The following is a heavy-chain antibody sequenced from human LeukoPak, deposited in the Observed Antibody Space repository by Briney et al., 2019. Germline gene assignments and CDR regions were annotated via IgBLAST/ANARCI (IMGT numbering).Heavy chain of an antibody. J-gene: IGHJ4*02. D-gene: IGHD3-10*01. CDR1: ADSISSSGHY. CDR2: IHFSGST. Sequence: SQTLSLTCTVSADSISSSGHYWTWIRQHPGKGPETIGFIHFSGSTNHNPSLKSRVAMSVDASKNQFSLRLSSVTSADTAVYYCARGGNRFGGFYFDYWGQGILVTVSS. V-gene: IGHV4-31*03. CDR3: ARGGNRFGGFYFDY.